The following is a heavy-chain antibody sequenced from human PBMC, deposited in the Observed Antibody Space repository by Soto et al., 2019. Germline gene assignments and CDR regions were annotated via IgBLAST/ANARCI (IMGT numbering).Heavy chain of an antibody. D-gene: IGHD1-7*01. CDR3: ATGLTQLELRDY. CDR2: FDPEDGET. Sequence: GASVKVSCKVSGYTLTELSMHWVRQAPGKGLEWMGGFDPEDGETIYAQKFQGRVTMTEDTSTDTAYMELSSLRSEDTAVYYCATGLTQLELRDYWGQGTLVTVSS. V-gene: IGHV1-24*01. J-gene: IGHJ4*02. CDR1: GYTLTELS.